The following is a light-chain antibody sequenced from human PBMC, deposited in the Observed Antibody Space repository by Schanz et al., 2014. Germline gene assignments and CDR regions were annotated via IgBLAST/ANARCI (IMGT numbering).Light chain of an antibody. V-gene: IGKV3-11*01. CDR3: QQRSTWFS. CDR2: DAS. CDR1: QNVASY. Sequence: EIVLTQSPATLSLSPGERATLSCRASQNVASYLAWYQQRPGRAPRLLIYDASNRATGIPARFSGSGSGTDFTLTITSLEPEDFAVYYCQQRSTWFSFGGGTRVEIK. J-gene: IGKJ4*01.